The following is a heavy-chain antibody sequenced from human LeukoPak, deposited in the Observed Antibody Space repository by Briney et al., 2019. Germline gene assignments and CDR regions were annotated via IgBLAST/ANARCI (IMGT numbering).Heavy chain of an antibody. CDR2: IRYDGSNE. CDR1: GFTFSSYG. CDR3: ARDIDYYDSSGYSH. V-gene: IGHV3-30*02. J-gene: IGHJ4*02. Sequence: PGGSLRLSCAASGFTFSSYGMHWVRQAPGKGLEWVSFIRYDGSNEYYADSVRGRFTISRDNAKNTLYLQMNSLRAEDTAVYYCARDIDYYDSSGYSHWGQGTLVTVSS. D-gene: IGHD3-22*01.